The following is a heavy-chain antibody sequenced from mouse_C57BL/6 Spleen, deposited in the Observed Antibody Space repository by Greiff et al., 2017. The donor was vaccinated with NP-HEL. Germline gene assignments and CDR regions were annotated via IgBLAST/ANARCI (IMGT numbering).Heavy chain of an antibody. CDR1: GYTFTDYY. V-gene: IGHV1-26*01. J-gene: IGHJ1*03. CDR3: AKEGGSSYWYFDV. D-gene: IGHD1-1*01. CDR2: INPNNGGT. Sequence: EVQLQQSGPELVKPGASVKISCKASGYTFTDYYMNWVKQSHGKSLEWIGDINPNNGGTSYNQKFKGKATLPVDKSSSTAYMELRSLTSEDSAVYYCAKEGGSSYWYFDVWGTGTTVTVSS.